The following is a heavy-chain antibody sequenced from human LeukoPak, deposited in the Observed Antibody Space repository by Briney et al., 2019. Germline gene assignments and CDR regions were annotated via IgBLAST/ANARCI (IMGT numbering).Heavy chain of an antibody. Sequence: PGGSLRLSCAASGFTFSSYAITWIRQPPGKGLEWIGSIYYSGSTYYNPSLKSRVTISVDTSKNQFSLKLSSVTAADTAVYYCARDPLLYCSSTSCPPKAFDYWGQGTLVTVSS. J-gene: IGHJ4*02. CDR1: GFTFSSYAI. D-gene: IGHD2-2*01. CDR2: IYYSGST. CDR3: ARDPLLYCSSTSCPPKAFDY. V-gene: IGHV4-39*07.